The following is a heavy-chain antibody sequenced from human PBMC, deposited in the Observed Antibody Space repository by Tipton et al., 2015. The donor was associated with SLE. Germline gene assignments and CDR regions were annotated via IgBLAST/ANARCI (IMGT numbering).Heavy chain of an antibody. V-gene: IGHV4-39*07. CDR2: ISYSRST. CDR1: GGSISSSSYY. CDR3: ATAGGSTSCFYCGYFDL. Sequence: LRLSCTVSGGSISSSSYYWGWIRQPPGTGLEWIGSISYSRSTYYNPSLKSRVTISVDTSKNQFSLKLSSVTAADTAVYYCATAGGSTSCFYCGYFDLWGRGTLVTVSS. J-gene: IGHJ2*01. D-gene: IGHD2-2*01.